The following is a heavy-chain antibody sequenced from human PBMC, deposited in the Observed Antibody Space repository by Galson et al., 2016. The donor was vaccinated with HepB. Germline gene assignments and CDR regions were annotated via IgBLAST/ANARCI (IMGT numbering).Heavy chain of an antibody. CDR1: GFAFSSYA. V-gene: IGHV3-23*01. CDR3: ARVGSRYGANLMPPPDY. J-gene: IGHJ4*02. Sequence: SLRLSCAASGFAFSSYAVNWVRQAPGKGPEWIASISLSGSTTHYADSVKGRFTTSRDNSKNTVYLEMNSLRAEDTAVYYCARVGSRYGANLMPPPDYWGQGTLVTVSS. CDR2: ISLSGSTT. D-gene: IGHD4-23*01.